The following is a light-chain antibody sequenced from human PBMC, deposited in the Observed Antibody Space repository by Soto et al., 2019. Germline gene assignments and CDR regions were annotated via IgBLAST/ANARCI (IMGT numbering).Light chain of an antibody. V-gene: IGKV3-11*01. CDR1: QSVSNNY. Sequence: EIVLTKYPGPLSLSPGERSTLSCMASQSVSNNYLAWYQQKPGQAPRLLIYGVSNRATGIPARFSGSGSGTDFTLTISSLEPEDFAVYYCQQRSNWPRTFGQGTKVDIK. CDR2: GVS. CDR3: QQRSNWPRT. J-gene: IGKJ1*01.